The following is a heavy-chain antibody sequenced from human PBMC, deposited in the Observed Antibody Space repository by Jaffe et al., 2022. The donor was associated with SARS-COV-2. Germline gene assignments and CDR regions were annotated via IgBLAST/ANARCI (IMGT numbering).Heavy chain of an antibody. J-gene: IGHJ2*01. V-gene: IGHV4-4*02. CDR1: GGSISSSNW. CDR3: ARDLEVVVVPAATPHWYFDL. D-gene: IGHD2-2*01. Sequence: QVQLQESGPGLVKPSGTLSLTCAVSGGSISSSNWWSWVRQPPGKGLEWIGEIYHSGSTNYNPSLKSRVTISVDKSKNQFSLKLSSVTAADTAVYYCARDLEVVVVPAATPHWYFDLWGRGTLVTVSS. CDR2: IYHSGST.